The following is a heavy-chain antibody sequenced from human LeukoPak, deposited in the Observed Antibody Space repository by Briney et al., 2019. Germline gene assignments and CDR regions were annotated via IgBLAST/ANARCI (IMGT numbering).Heavy chain of an antibody. CDR3: AREEPTHSYCGGDCYLTGGFDY. Sequence: SETLSLTCTVSGGSISGGGYYWSWIRQHPGKGLEWIGYIYYSGSTYYNPSLKSRVTISVDTSKNQFSLKLSSVTAADTAVYYCAREEPTHSYCGGDCYLTGGFDYWGQGTLVTVSS. J-gene: IGHJ4*02. V-gene: IGHV4-31*03. D-gene: IGHD2-21*02. CDR2: IYYSGST. CDR1: GGSISGGGYY.